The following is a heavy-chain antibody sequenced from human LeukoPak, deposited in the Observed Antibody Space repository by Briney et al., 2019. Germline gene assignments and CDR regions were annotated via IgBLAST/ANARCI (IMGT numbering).Heavy chain of an antibody. Sequence: PSETLSLTCTVSGGSISSSSYYWGWIRQPPGKGLEWIGSIYYSGSTYYNPSLKSRVTISVDRSKNQFSLKLSSVTAADTAVYYCASDRVGATNDAFDIWGQGTMVTVSS. J-gene: IGHJ3*02. V-gene: IGHV4-39*07. CDR1: GGSISSSSYY. D-gene: IGHD1-26*01. CDR2: IYYSGST. CDR3: ASDRVGATNDAFDI.